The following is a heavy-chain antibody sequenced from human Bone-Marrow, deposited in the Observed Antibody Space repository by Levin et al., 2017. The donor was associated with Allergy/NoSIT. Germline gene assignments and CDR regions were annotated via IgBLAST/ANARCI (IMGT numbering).Heavy chain of an antibody. J-gene: IGHJ4*02. CDR1: GFTFSSYD. Sequence: GESLKISCAASGFTFSSYDMHWVRQATGRGLEWVSAIGTAADSYYSGSVKGRFTVSRDNAQTSFYLQMNSLRAGDTAVYYCARVALPRYCTSTSCSDRGYYFDYWGQGTLVTVSS. CDR2: IGTAADS. D-gene: IGHD2-2*01. V-gene: IGHV3-13*04. CDR3: ARVALPRYCTSTSCSDRGYYFDY.